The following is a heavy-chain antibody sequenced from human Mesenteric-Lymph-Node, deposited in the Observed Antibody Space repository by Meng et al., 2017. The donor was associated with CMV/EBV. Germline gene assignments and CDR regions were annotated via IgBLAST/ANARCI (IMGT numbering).Heavy chain of an antibody. D-gene: IGHD1-20*01. CDR2: IIPLFESA. V-gene: IGHV1-69*01. J-gene: IGHJ4*02. CDR3: ASALSNNWNDAVDY. CDR1: GGTFNRYA. Sequence: KAYGGTFNRYAISWVRQAPGQGLEWMGGIIPLFESANYAQKFHGRLTITADESTTTAYMELSSLRSEDTAVYYCASALSNNWNDAVDYWGQGTLVTVSS.